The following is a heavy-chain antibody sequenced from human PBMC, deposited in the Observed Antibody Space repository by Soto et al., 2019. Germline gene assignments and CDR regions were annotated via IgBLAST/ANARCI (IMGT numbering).Heavy chain of an antibody. D-gene: IGHD2-21*02. CDR3: TRDGRGLGRLSLFEY. J-gene: IGHJ4*02. CDR2: IYSGETT. CDR1: GFNVNSDY. V-gene: IGHV3-53*01. Sequence: SXRLSCAASGFNVNSDYMNWVRQTPGKWLEWVASIYSGETTYYADSVRGRFTISSDKSKNTLYFQLSSLRIEDTAVYYCTRDGRGLGRLSLFEYWGQGVLVTVSS.